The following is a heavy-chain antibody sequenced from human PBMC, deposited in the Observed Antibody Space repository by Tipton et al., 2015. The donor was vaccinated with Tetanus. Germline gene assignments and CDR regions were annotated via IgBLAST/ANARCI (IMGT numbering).Heavy chain of an antibody. V-gene: IGHV1-18*01. CDR3: ARVQEQRIYYYGMDV. J-gene: IGHJ6*02. CDR1: GYNFVNFG. Sequence: QLVQSGAEVKEPGASVKVSCKASGYNFVNFGISWVRQAPGQGLEWMGWISAYNGKTKYAQRLQGRVTMTTDRSASTAYMDPRRLRSDDTAVYYCARVQEQRIYYYGMDVWGQGTTVTVSS. D-gene: IGHD6-25*01. CDR2: ISAYNGKT.